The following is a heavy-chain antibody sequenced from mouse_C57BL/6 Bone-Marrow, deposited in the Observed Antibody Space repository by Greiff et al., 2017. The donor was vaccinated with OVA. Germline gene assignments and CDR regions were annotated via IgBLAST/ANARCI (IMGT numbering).Heavy chain of an antibody. CDR1: GFNIKDAY. D-gene: IGHD1-1*01. V-gene: IGHV14-4*01. CDR2: IDPENGDT. CDR3: TTVVGGY. J-gene: IGHJ2*01. Sequence: VQLKESGAELVRPGASVKLSCTASGFNIKDAYMHWVKQRPEQGLEWIGWIDPENGDTEYASKFQGKATITADTSSNTAYLQLSSLTSEDTAVYYCTTVVGGYWGQGTTLTVSS.